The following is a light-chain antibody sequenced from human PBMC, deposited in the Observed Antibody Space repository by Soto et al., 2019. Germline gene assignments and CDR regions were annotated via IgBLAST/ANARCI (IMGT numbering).Light chain of an antibody. V-gene: IGKV3-11*01. CDR1: QSISFY. CDR2: DAS. CDR3: QQRSNRPT. J-gene: IGKJ5*01. Sequence: EIVMTQSPATLSLSPGGRATLSCRASQSISFYLTWYKHKPGQAPRLLIYDASNRATGIPARLSGSGYGTEFPLTISSLEPEDSAVYYCQQRSNRPTFGQGTRLEIK.